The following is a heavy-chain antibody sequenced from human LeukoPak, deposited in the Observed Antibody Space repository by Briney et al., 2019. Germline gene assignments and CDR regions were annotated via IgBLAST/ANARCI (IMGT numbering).Heavy chain of an antibody. V-gene: IGHV4-59*12. CDR3: ARGPHDSSGPFDY. Sequence: KTSETLSLTCTVSGGSISSYYWSWIRQPPGKGLEWIGSIYYSGSTYYNPSLKSRVTISVDTSKNQFSLKLSSVTAADTAVYYCARGPHDSSGPFDYWGQGTLVTVSS. D-gene: IGHD3-22*01. CDR2: IYYSGST. CDR1: GGSISSYY. J-gene: IGHJ4*02.